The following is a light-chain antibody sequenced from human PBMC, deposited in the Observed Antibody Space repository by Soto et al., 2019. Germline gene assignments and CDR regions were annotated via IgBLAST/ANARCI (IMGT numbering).Light chain of an antibody. CDR3: QQYNSYLIT. Sequence: IQMTQSPSTLSASVGDRVTITCWASQSISVWLAWYQQKPGKAPKLLIYKASSLETGVPSRFSGSGSGTEFTLTINSLQPDDFATYYCQQYNSYLITFGQGTRLEIK. CDR2: KAS. CDR1: QSISVW. V-gene: IGKV1-5*03. J-gene: IGKJ5*01.